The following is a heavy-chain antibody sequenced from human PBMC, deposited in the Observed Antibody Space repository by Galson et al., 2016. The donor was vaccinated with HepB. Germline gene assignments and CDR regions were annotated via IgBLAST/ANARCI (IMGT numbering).Heavy chain of an antibody. CDR3: ARSHTFYYGSGSYPLPGY. V-gene: IGHV4-59*12. Sequence: ETLSLTCTVSNDSIRNYYWNWIRQPPGKGLEWIGHIFYGGTTNFNPSLRGRATISLDTSNNEFSLKLTSVTSADTAVYYCARSHTFYYGSGSYPLPGYWGQGTLVTVSS. CDR1: NDSIRNYY. CDR2: IFYGGTT. D-gene: IGHD3-10*01. J-gene: IGHJ4*02.